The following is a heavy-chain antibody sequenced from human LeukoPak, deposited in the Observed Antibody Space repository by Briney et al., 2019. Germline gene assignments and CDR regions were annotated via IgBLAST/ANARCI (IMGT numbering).Heavy chain of an antibody. Sequence: PGGSLRLSCAASGFTFSSYAMHWVRQAPGKGLEWVAVISYDGSNKYYADSVKGRFTISRDNSKNTLYLQMNSLRAEDTAVYYCARDQKWIVGATRDYYYYYYMDVWGKGTTVTISS. CDR3: ARDQKWIVGATRDYYYYYYMDV. V-gene: IGHV3-30*04. J-gene: IGHJ6*03. CDR1: GFTFSSYA. D-gene: IGHD1-26*01. CDR2: ISYDGSNK.